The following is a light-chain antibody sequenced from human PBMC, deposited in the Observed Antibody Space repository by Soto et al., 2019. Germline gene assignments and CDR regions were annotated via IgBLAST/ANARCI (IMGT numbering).Light chain of an antibody. J-gene: IGLJ1*01. V-gene: IGLV2-14*01. Sequence: QSVLSHPASVSWSLGHSITISCTGTSSDIGVYNSVSWYQYHPGKVPRLLTFEVSDRPSGVSNRFSGSKSGNTASLTISGLQAEEEADYFCSSYVSGDNYVFGTGTKVTVL. CDR1: SSDIGVYNS. CDR3: SSYVSGDNYV. CDR2: EVS.